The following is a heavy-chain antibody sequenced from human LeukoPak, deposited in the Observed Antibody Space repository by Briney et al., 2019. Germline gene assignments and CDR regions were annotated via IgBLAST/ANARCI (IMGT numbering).Heavy chain of an antibody. D-gene: IGHD6-19*01. J-gene: IGHJ6*03. CDR3: AKDGYSSGWYFREVWSDYYYYYMDV. V-gene: IGHV3-7*01. CDR2: IKQDGSEK. CDR1: GFTFSSYW. Sequence: GGSLRLSCAASGFTFSSYWMSWVRQAPGKGLEWVANIKQDGSEKYYVDSVKGRFTISRDNAKNSLYLQMNSLRDEDTAVYYCAKDGYSSGWYFREVWSDYYYYYMDVWGKGTTVTVSS.